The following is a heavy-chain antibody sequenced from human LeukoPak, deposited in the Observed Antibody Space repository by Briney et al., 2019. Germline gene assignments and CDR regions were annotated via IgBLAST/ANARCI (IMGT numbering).Heavy chain of an antibody. J-gene: IGHJ4*02. CDR1: GFTFSSYG. CDR2: ISYDGGNK. V-gene: IGHV3-30*18. Sequence: GGSLRLSCAASGFTFSSYGMHWVRQAPGKGLEWVAVISYDGGNKYYADSVKGRFTISRDNSENTLYLQMNSLRAEDTAVYYCAKTQYYYDSSGYSPLGYWGQGTLVTVSS. CDR3: AKTQYYYDSSGYSPLGY. D-gene: IGHD3-22*01.